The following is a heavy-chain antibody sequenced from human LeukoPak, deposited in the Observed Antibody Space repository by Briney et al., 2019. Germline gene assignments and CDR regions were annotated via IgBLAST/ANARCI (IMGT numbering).Heavy chain of an antibody. V-gene: IGHV1-2*02. CDR2: INPNSGGT. J-gene: IGHJ4*02. CDR1: GYTWTGYY. CDR3: ARGRANGSGSYGTY. D-gene: IGHD3-10*01. Sequence: ASVKVSCKASGYTWTGYYMHWVRQAPGQGLEWMGWINPNSGGTNYAQKFQSRGTMTRDTSMSTAYMELSRLRSDDTAVYYCARGRANGSGSYGTYWGQGTLVTVSS.